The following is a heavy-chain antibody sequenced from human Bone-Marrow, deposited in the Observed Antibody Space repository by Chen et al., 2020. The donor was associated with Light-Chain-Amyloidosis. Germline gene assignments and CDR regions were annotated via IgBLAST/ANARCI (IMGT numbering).Heavy chain of an antibody. CDR2: ISGSGGSR. J-gene: IGHJ3*02. CDR1: GFAFSSYA. V-gene: IGHV3-23*04. CDR3: AKDISYDDILPGYPADAFDI. Sequence: EVQLVESGGGLLQRGGSLRLSCAASGFAFSSYAMSWVRQAPGKGLEWVSTISGSGGSRYYGASLKGRLTISRDNAKNALFLQMIILRAEDTAVYYCAKDISYDDILPGYPADAFDIWGQGTMVTVSS. D-gene: IGHD3-9*01.